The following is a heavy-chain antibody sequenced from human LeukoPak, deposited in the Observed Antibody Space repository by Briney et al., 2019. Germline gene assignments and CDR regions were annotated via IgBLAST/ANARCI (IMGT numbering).Heavy chain of an antibody. D-gene: IGHD3-22*01. CDR2: MYYSGNT. Sequence: NASETLSLTCTVSGGSISSYYWSWIRQPPGKGLEWIGYMYYSGNTNSNPSLKSRVTISVDTSKNQSSLKLTSVTAADTAVYYCARHGPGSHYYDSSGYPIFDYWGPGTLVTVSS. CDR1: GGSISSYY. CDR3: ARHGPGSHYYDSSGYPIFDY. J-gene: IGHJ4*02. V-gene: IGHV4-59*08.